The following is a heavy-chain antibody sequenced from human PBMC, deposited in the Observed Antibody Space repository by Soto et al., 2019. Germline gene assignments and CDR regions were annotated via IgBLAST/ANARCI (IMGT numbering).Heavy chain of an antibody. CDR1: GFTFSDYW. CDR3: ARSGSYYYHDYLAV. CDR2: VKQDGSEK. J-gene: IGHJ6*03. D-gene: IGHD3-10*01. Sequence: PGGSLRLSCAASGFTFSDYWMNWVRQAPGKGLEWVANVKQDGSEKHYVDSVKGRFTISRDNAKNSLYLQMNSLRAEDTAVYYCARSGSYYYHDYLAVWGKGTTVTVSS. V-gene: IGHV3-7*01.